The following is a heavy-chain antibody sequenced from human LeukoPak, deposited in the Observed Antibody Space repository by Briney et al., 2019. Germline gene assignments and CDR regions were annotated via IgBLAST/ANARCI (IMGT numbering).Heavy chain of an antibody. Sequence: GGSLRLSCAASGFTFSSYAMSWVRQAPGKGLDWVSSISGSGDSTYYADSVRGRFTISRDNSKNTLYLQMNSLRAEDTAVYYCAKDQGYCTSTSCPDYWGQGTLVTVSS. J-gene: IGHJ4*02. D-gene: IGHD2-2*01. V-gene: IGHV3-23*01. CDR3: AKDQGYCTSTSCPDY. CDR2: ISGSGDST. CDR1: GFTFSSYA.